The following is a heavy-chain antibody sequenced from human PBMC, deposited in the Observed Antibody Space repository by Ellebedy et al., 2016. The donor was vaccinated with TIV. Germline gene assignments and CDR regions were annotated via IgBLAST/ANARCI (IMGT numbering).Heavy chain of an antibody. Sequence: GGSLRLSXPAPGFTFSGSSMHWVRQASGKGLEWVGRIRSEANSYATAYAASLKGRFTISRDDSKNTAYLQMNSLKTEDTAMYYCTRLYLCGDCNNSWGQGTLVTVSS. CDR1: GFTFSGSS. J-gene: IGHJ5*02. CDR2: IRSEANSYAT. D-gene: IGHD2-21*02. V-gene: IGHV3-73*01. CDR3: TRLYLCGDCNNS.